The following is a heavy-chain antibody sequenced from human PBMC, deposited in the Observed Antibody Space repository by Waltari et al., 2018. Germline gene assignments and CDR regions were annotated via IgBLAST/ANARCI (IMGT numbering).Heavy chain of an antibody. V-gene: IGHV3-21*01. Sequence: EVQLVESGGGLVKPGGSLRLSCAASGFTFSSYSMNWVRQAPGKGLEWVSSISSSSSYIYYADSVKGRFTISRDNAKNSLYLQMNSLRAEDTAVYYCARSPPYYYGMDVWGQGTTVTVSS. J-gene: IGHJ6*02. CDR2: ISSSSSYI. CDR1: GFTFSSYS. CDR3: ARSPPYYYGMDV.